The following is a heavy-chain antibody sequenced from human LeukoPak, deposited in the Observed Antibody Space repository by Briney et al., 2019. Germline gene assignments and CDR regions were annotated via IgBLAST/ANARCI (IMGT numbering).Heavy chain of an antibody. CDR2: IYYTGST. Sequence: SETLSLTCTVSGGSMSTYYWTWIRQPPGKRLEWIGFIYYTGSTNYNPSLKSRVTISVDTSKNQFSLKLSSVTAAHTAVYYCARAQTIRGGVTWFDPWGQGTLVTVSS. CDR3: ARAQTIRGGVTWFDP. V-gene: IGHV4-59*01. CDR1: GGSMSTYY. D-gene: IGHD3-10*01. J-gene: IGHJ5*02.